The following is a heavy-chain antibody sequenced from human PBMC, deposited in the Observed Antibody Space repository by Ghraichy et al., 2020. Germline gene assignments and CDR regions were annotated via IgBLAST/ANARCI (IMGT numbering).Heavy chain of an antibody. CDR1: GYTFAAHY. CDR3: ARRGGNLGDAFDI. D-gene: IGHD7-27*01. Sequence: ASVKVSCKASGYTFAAHYMSWVRQAPGQGLEWKGWINPDTGGTDYAQKFQGRVTLTRDTSISTAYMELRRLRSDDTAVYYCARRGGNLGDAFDIWGQGTMVTVSS. J-gene: IGHJ3*02. CDR2: INPDTGGT. V-gene: IGHV1-2*02.